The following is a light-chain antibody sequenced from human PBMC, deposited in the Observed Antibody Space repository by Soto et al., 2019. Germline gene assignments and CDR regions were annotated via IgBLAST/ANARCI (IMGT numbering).Light chain of an antibody. V-gene: IGKV3-20*01. CDR2: GAS. J-gene: IGKJ5*01. Sequence: IVLPQSHGTLSLSPGERATLSCRASQSVSSSYLAWYHQKPGQAPRLLIYGASSRATGIPDRFSGSGSGTDFTLTISRLEPEDFAVYYCQQYGSSPFITFGQGTRLEIK. CDR3: QQYGSSPFIT. CDR1: QSVSSSY.